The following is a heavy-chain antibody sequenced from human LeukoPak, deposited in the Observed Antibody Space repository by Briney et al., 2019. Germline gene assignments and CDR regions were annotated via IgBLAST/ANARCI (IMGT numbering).Heavy chain of an antibody. J-gene: IGHJ4*02. CDR2: INYNEIT. CDR3: ARRLGGTSTGFDY. Sequence: SETLSLTCTVSGGSISSSSYYWAWIRQPPGQGLEWIGTINYNEITYCNPSLKSRVTISVDTSKNQFSLKLSSVTAADTAVFYCARRLGGTSTGFDYWGQGTLVTVSS. V-gene: IGHV4-39*01. CDR1: GGSISSSSYY. D-gene: IGHD2-2*01.